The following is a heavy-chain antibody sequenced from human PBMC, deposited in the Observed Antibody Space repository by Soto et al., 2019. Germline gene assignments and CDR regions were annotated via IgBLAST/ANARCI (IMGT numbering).Heavy chain of an antibody. V-gene: IGHV4-39*01. D-gene: IGHD1-1*01. CDR2: IYYSGST. CDR1: GGSISSSSYY. CDR3: ARRGAKGRALTTFDY. J-gene: IGHJ4*02. Sequence: QLQLQESGPGLVKPSETLSLTCTVSGGSISSSSYYWGWIRQPPGKGLEWIGSIYYSGSTYYNPSLKSRVTISVDTSKNQFSLKLSSVTAADTAVYYCARRGAKGRALTTFDYWGQGTLVTVSS.